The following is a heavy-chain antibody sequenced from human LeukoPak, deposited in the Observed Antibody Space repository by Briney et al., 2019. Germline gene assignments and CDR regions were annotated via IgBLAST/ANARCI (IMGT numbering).Heavy chain of an antibody. V-gene: IGHV4-38-2*02. J-gene: IGHJ4*02. CDR3: ARDFGSGWYTGQGDY. CDR2: IYHSGST. Sequence: PSETLSLTCAVSGYSISSGYYWGWIRQPPGKGLEWIGRIYHSGSTYYNPSLKSRVTISVDTSKNQFSLKLSSVTAADTAVYYCARDFGSGWYTGQGDYWGQGTLVTVSS. D-gene: IGHD6-19*01. CDR1: GYSISSGYY.